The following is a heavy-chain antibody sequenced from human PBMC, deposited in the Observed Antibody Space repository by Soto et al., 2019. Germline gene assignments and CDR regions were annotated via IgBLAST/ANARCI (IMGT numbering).Heavy chain of an antibody. CDR1: GYKFTNYW. D-gene: IGHD6-25*01. Sequence: EVQLVQSGAEVKKPGESLRLSCKTSGYKFTNYWIGWVRQMPGKGLEWMGIIYPDDSDTRYSPSFRGQVTLSVDKSITTAYLQWSGLKASDTAMYYCARHRSSDWAVDFDYWGQGTLVTVSS. J-gene: IGHJ4*02. V-gene: IGHV5-51*01. CDR3: ARHRSSDWAVDFDY. CDR2: IYPDDSDT.